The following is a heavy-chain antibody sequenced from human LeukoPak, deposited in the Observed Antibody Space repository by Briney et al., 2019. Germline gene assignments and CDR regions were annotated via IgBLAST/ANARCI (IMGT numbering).Heavy chain of an antibody. V-gene: IGHV4-34*01. J-gene: IGHJ4*02. CDR2: INHSGST. CDR3: ARAPMVRGVIPEDYFDY. D-gene: IGHD3-10*01. Sequence: SETLPLTCAVYGGSFSGYYWSWIRQPPGKGLEWIGEINHSGSTNYNPSLKSRVTISVDTSKNQFSLKLSSVTAADTAVYYCARAPMVRGVIPEDYFDYWGQGTLVTVSS. CDR1: GGSFSGYY.